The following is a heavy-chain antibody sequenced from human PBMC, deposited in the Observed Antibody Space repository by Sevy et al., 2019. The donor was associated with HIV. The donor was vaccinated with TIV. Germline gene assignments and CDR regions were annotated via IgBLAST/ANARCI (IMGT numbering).Heavy chain of an antibody. J-gene: IGHJ4*02. D-gene: IGHD6-19*01. V-gene: IGHV3-66*02. CDR1: GFTVNDKY. CDR3: VSLFLSYRSGWSYFDY. Sequence: GGSLRLSCAISGFTVNDKYIIWVRQAPGKGLEWVSVIFGSGSTYYADSAKGRFTISSDNSKNTVYLQMNSVRAEDTAVYYCVSLFLSYRSGWSYFDYWGQGTLVTVSS. CDR2: IFGSGST.